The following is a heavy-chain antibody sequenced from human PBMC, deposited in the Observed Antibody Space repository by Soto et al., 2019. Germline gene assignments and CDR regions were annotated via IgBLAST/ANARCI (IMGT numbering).Heavy chain of an antibody. CDR3: AKTLCRHLDRVIPDY. CDR1: GFTFSSYA. Sequence: QPGGTLRISCAASGFTFSSYAMSWVRQAPGKGLEWVSAISGSGGSTYYADPVRGRFTIARKNSKNTPSRQMNSVSAEATAVYKSAKTLCRHLDRVIPDYWGQGTLVTVSS. J-gene: IGHJ4*02. CDR2: ISGSGGST. V-gene: IGHV3-23*01. D-gene: IGHD3-22*01.